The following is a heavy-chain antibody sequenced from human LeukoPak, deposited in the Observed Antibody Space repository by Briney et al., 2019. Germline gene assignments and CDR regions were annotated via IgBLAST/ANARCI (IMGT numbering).Heavy chain of an antibody. CDR3: ARNPYTAMAHFDY. J-gene: IGHJ4*02. D-gene: IGHD5-18*01. CDR1: GGSISNYY. Sequence: ASETLSLICTVSGGSISNYYWSWIRQPPGKGLEWIGYFSYSGSTNSNPSLKSRVTISVDTSKNQFSLRLNSVTAADTAVYYCARNPYTAMAHFDYWGQGTLVIVSS. V-gene: IGHV4-59*08. CDR2: FSYSGST.